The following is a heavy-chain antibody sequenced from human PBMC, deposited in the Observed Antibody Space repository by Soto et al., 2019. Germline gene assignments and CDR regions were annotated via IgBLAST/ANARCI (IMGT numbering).Heavy chain of an antibody. J-gene: IGHJ5*02. CDR2: IKSKTDGGTT. CDR3: TTDPPGDWFDP. V-gene: IGHV3-15*01. D-gene: IGHD3-16*01. Sequence: PGGSLRLSCAASGFTFSNAWMSWVRQAPGKGLVWVGRIKSKTDGGTTDYAAPVKGRFTISRDDSKNTLYLQMNSLKTEDTAVYYCTTDPPGDWFDPWGQGTLVTVSS. CDR1: GFTFSNAW.